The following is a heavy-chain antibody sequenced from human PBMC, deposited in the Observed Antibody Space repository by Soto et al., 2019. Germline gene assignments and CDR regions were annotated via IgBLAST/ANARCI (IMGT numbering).Heavy chain of an antibody. V-gene: IGHV5-51*01. CDR3: ARSGYSGYAIDY. CDR1: GYYFTNYW. CDR2: IFPGDSDT. J-gene: IGHJ4*02. Sequence: GESLKISCMASGYYFTNYWIGWVRPMPGKGLEWMGIIFPGDSDTRYSPSFQGQVTISADKSINTAYLQWSSLKAADTAMYFCARSGYSGYAIDYWGQGTLVTVSS. D-gene: IGHD5-12*01.